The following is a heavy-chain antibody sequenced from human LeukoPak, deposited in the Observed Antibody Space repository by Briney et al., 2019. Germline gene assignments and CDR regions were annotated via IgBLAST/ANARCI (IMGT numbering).Heavy chain of an antibody. V-gene: IGHV3-23*01. CDR2: ISGSGGNA. Sequence: PGGSLRLSCVASGFTFSKFAVCWVRQAPGKGLEWVSVISGSGGNAYYADSVKGRFTLSRDNSKNTLYLQMNSLRAEDTAVYYCAKGGSSPYFYAMDVWGQGTTVTVSS. D-gene: IGHD3-10*01. J-gene: IGHJ6*02. CDR3: AKGGSSPYFYAMDV. CDR1: GFTFSKFA.